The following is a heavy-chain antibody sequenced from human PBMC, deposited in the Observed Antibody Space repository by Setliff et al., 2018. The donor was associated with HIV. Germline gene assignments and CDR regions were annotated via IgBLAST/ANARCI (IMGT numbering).Heavy chain of an antibody. Sequence: WASVKVSCKASGGTFSSYAISWVRQAPGQGLEWMGGIIPIIGTANYAQKFQGRVTITADKSTSTAYMELSSLRSEDTAVYYCAGAYYSSGWYYFDYWGQGTLVTVS. CDR1: GGTFSSYA. J-gene: IGHJ4*02. CDR3: AGAYYSSGWYYFDY. D-gene: IGHD6-19*01. V-gene: IGHV1-69*06. CDR2: IIPIIGTA.